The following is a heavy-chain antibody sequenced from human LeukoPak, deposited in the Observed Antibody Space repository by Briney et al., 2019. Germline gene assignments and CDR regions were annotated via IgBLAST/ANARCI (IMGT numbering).Heavy chain of an antibody. V-gene: IGHV3-64*01. D-gene: IGHD4-17*01. Sequence: PGGPLRLPCAPSGFNHSSQAMHWVRQAPGKGLEYVSAISHNGVGTYYANSVKDRFTISRDNSKNTLYLQMGSLRAEDLAVYYCAREIYGDSDTYYFDYWGQGTLVTVSS. CDR2: ISHNGVGT. J-gene: IGHJ4*02. CDR3: AREIYGDSDTYYFDY. CDR1: GFNHSSQA.